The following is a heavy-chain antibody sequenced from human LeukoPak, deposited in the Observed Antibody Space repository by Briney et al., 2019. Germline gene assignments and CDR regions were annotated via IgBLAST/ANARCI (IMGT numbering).Heavy chain of an antibody. CDR1: GGSFSGYN. V-gene: IGHV4-34*01. D-gene: IGHD4-23*01. Sequence: SETLSLTCAVYGGSFSGYNWSWIRQPPGKGLEWIGEINHSGSTNSNPPLKSRVTISVATSKNQFSLKLSSVTAADTAVYYCARGLYGGWFDPWGQGTLVTVSS. CDR2: INHSGST. J-gene: IGHJ5*02. CDR3: ARGLYGGWFDP.